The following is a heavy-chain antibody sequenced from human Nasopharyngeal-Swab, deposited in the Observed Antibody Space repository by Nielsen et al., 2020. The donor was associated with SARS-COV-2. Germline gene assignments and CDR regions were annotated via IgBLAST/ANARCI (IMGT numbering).Heavy chain of an antibody. V-gene: IGHV4-31*02. D-gene: IGHD6-13*01. CDR3: ARYPSSSWSSYGMDV. J-gene: IGHJ6*02. Sequence: WIRQSGGKGVEWIGYIYYTGSTYCNPSLKSRVTISVDTSKNQFSLKLTSVTAADTAVYYCARYPSSSWSSYGMDVWGQGTTVTVSS. CDR2: IYYTGST.